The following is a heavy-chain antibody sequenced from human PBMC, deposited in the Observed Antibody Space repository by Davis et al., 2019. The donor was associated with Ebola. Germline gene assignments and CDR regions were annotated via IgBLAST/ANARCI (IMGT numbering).Heavy chain of an antibody. J-gene: IGHJ6*04. CDR1: GGSFSGYY. V-gene: IGHV4-34*01. D-gene: IGHD3-22*01. Sequence: SETLSLSCAVYGGSFSGYYWSWIRQPPGKGLEWIGEINHSGSTNYNPSLKSRVTISVDTSKNQFSLKLSSVTAADTAVYYCARFVVVIRSSGMDVWGKGTTVTVSS. CDR2: INHSGST. CDR3: ARFVVVIRSSGMDV.